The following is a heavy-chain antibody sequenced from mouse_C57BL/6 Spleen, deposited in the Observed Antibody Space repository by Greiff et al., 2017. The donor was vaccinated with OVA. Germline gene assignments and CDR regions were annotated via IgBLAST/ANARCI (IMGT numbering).Heavy chain of an antibody. J-gene: IGHJ1*03. V-gene: IGHV2-6-1*01. CDR2: IWSDGST. Sequence: VKLMESGPGLVAPSQSLSITCTVSGFSFTSYGVHWVRQPPGKGLEWLVVIWSDGSTTYNSALKSRLSISKDNSKSQVFLKMNSLQTDDTAMYYCARHDGYYWYFDVWGTGTTVTVSS. D-gene: IGHD2-3*01. CDR3: ARHDGYYWYFDV. CDR1: GFSFTSYG.